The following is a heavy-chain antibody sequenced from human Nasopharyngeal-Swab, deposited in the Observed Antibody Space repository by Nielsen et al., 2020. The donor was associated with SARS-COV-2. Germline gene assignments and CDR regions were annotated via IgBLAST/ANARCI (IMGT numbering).Heavy chain of an antibody. CDR2: IIPIFGTA. CDR3: ARERDKYNGSYNFDY. V-gene: IGHV1-69*13. J-gene: IGHJ4*02. Sequence: SVKVSCKASGGTFSSYAISWVRQAPGQGLEWMGGIIPIFGTANYAQKFQGRVTITADESTSTAYMELSSLRSEDTAVYYCARERDKYNGSYNFDYWGQGTLVTVSS. CDR1: GGTFSSYA. D-gene: IGHD1-26*01.